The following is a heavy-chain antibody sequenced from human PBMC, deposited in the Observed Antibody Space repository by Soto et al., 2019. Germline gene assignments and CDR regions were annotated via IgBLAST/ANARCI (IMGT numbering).Heavy chain of an antibody. CDR3: GRVIEGATRHTDFDS. CDR1: GVSIHNSHSF. D-gene: IGHD3-22*01. CDR2: VYYSGGA. Sequence: QLQLQDSGPGLVNPSDTLSLTCAVSGVSIHNSHSFWAWIRQHPGKGLEFIGSVYYSGGANYNPSLKGRVTISVDTSKNKFSLTLNCVTAADTAVYYCGRVIEGATRHTDFDSWGQGTLVTVSS. V-gene: IGHV4-39*01. J-gene: IGHJ5*01.